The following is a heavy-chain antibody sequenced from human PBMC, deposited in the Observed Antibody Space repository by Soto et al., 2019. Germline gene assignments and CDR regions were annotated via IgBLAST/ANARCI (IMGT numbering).Heavy chain of an antibody. CDR3: AKDRYSYGYESHTVDY. D-gene: IGHD5-18*01. CDR2: ISYDGSNK. V-gene: IGHV3-30*18. J-gene: IGHJ4*02. CDR1: GFTFSSYG. Sequence: QVQLVESGGGVVQPGRSLRLSCAASGFTFSSYGMHWVRQAPGKGLEWVAVISYDGSNKYYADSVKGRFTISRDNSKNTLYLQMNSQRAEDTAVYYCAKDRYSYGYESHTVDYWGQGTLVTVSS.